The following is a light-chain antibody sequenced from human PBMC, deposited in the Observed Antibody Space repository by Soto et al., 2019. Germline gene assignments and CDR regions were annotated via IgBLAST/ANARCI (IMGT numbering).Light chain of an antibody. CDR3: HQYKNGPPT. Sequence: EIVMTQSPATLSVSPGERATLSCRASQSVSSKLAGYHQKPCQDPSLLIYGASTKATRIPARFSGSGAGAEFTLTISSLQSEDFAVDYCHQYKNGPPTFGQGTKVEIK. J-gene: IGKJ1*01. CDR2: GAS. CDR1: QSVSSK. V-gene: IGKV3-15*01.